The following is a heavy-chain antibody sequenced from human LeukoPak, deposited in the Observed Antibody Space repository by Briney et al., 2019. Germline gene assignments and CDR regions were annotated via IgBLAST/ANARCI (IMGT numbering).Heavy chain of an antibody. Sequence: APGXXXXXMGRVIPFYDATNYAQKFQGRVTITADKSTTTAYLEVSGLKSEDTAVYFCARMEGYSYSANWGQGTLITVSS. V-gene: IGHV1-69*06. CDR3: ARMEGYSYSAN. CDR2: VIPFYDAT. J-gene: IGHJ4*02. D-gene: IGHD3-10*01.